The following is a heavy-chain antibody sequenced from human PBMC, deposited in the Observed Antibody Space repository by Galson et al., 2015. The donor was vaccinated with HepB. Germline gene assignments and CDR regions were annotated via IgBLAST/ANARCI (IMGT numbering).Heavy chain of an antibody. CDR2: MYYGGST. Sequence: LSLTCSVSGVSISNYYWNWIRQPPGKGLEWIGYMYYGGSTDYNPSLKSRVTISVDRSKNQFSLKLSSVTAADTAVYYCVRGDCSSNNCFTLYGMDVWGQGTTVTVSS. V-gene: IGHV4-59*01. J-gene: IGHJ6*02. CDR3: VRGDCSSNNCFTLYGMDV. D-gene: IGHD2-2*02. CDR1: GVSISNYY.